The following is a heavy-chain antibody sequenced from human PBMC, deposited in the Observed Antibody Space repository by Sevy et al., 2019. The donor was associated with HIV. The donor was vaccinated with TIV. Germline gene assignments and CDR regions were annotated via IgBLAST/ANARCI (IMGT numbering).Heavy chain of an antibody. CDR1: GGSISGSDYS. J-gene: IGHJ6*03. CDR3: ARNTFESSYYYYMDV. D-gene: IGHD3-9*01. V-gene: IGHV4-30-2*01. CDR2: IHHRGNT. Sequence: SETLSLTCTVSGGSISGSDYSWSWIRQPPGKGLEWIGYIHHRGNTYYSPSLKSRVTISVDRSKNQFSLKQTSVTAADTAMYYCARNTFESSYYYYMDVWGKGTTVTVSS.